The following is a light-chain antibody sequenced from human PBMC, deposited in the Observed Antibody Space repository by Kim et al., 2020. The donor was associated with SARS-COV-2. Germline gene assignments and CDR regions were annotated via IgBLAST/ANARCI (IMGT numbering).Light chain of an antibody. CDR2: GKD. CDR3: NSRDSNDNVI. Sequence: SSALTQDPAVSVALGQTVMITCQGDSLRSYYATWYQQKPGQAPILVIYGKDNRPSGIPDRFSGSNSGNTASLTITETQAGDEADYYCNSRDSNDNVIFGGGTQLTVL. CDR1: SLRSYY. J-gene: IGLJ2*01. V-gene: IGLV3-19*01.